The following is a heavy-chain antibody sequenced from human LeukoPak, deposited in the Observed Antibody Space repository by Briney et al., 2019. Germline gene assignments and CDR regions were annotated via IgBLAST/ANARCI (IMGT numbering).Heavy chain of an antibody. J-gene: IGHJ3*02. V-gene: IGHV1-18*01. D-gene: IGHD3-22*01. CDR2: ISAYNGNT. CDR1: GYTFTSYG. CDR3: ARDYTTEYDSSGYDAFDI. Sequence: ASVKVSCKASGYTFTSYGISWVRQAPGQGLEWMGSISAYNGNTNYAQKLQGRVTMTTDTSTSTAYMELRSLRSDDTAVYYCARDYTTEYDSSGYDAFDIWGQGTMVTVSS.